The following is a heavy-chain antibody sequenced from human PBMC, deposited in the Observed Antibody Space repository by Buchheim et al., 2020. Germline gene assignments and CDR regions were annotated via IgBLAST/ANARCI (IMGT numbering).Heavy chain of an antibody. D-gene: IGHD2-21*02. J-gene: IGHJ6*02. CDR3: ASLAYCGGDCYPKAKDYYYYGMDV. CDR1: GYSFTSYW. V-gene: IGHV5-10-1*03. CDR2: IDPSDSYT. Sequence: EVQLVQSGAEVKKPGESLRISCKGSGYSFTSYWISWVRQMSGKGLEWMGRIDPSDSYTNYSPSFQGHVTISADKSLSTAYPQWSSLKASDTAMYYCASLAYCGGDCYPKAKDYYYYGMDVWGQGTT.